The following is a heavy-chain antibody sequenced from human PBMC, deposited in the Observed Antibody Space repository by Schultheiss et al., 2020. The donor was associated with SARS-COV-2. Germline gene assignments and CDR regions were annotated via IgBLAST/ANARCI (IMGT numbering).Heavy chain of an antibody. D-gene: IGHD7-27*01. J-gene: IGHJ4*02. CDR3: ARGDWGYYFDY. CDR2: ISGSGGST. CDR1: GFTFSSYA. Sequence: GGSLRLSCAASGFTFSSYAMHWVRQAPGKGLEWVSAISGSGGSTYYADSVKGRFTISRDNAKNSLYLQMNSLRAEDTAVYYCARGDWGYYFDYWGQGTLVTVSS. V-gene: IGHV3-21*01.